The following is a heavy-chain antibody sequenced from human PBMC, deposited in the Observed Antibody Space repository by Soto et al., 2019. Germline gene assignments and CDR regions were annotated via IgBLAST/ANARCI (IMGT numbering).Heavy chain of an antibody. CDR1: GFTFDYYA. D-gene: IGHD7-27*01. CDR2: ISWNSVNV. J-gene: IGHJ4*02. V-gene: IGHV3-9*01. CDR3: TKETQANLGTGGFDY. Sequence: PGGSLRLSCAAPGFTFDYYAMHWVRQAPGKGLEWVSGISWNSVNVDYAGSVKGRFTISRDNAKNSLYLQLNSLRPEDTALYYCTKETQANLGTGGFDYWGQGALVTVSS.